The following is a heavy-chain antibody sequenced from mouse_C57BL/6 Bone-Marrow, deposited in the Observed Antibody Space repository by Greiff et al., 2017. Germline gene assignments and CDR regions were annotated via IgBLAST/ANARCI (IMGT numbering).Heavy chain of an antibody. CDR3: TRWLPFYAMDY. CDR2: IDPETGGT. Sequence: QVQLQQSGAELVRPGASVTLSCKASGYTFTDYEMHWVKQTPVHGLEWIGAIDPETGGTAYNQKFKGKAILTADKSSSTAYMELRSLTSEDSAVDYCTRWLPFYAMDYWGQGTSVIVSS. V-gene: IGHV1-15*01. CDR1: GYTFTDYE. D-gene: IGHD2-2*01. J-gene: IGHJ4*01.